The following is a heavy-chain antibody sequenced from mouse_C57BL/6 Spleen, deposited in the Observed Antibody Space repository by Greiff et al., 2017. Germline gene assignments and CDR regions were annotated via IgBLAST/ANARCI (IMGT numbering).Heavy chain of an antibody. V-gene: IGHV1-55*01. CDR3: ARSIYYDYDPAWFAY. CDR1: GYTFTSYW. Sequence: VQLQESGAELVKPGASVKMSCKASGYTFTSYWITWVKQRPGQGLEWIGDIYPGSGSTNYNEKFKSKATLTVDTSSSTAYMQLSSLTSEDSAVYYCARSIYYDYDPAWFAYWGQGTLVTVSA. CDR2: IYPGSGST. J-gene: IGHJ3*01. D-gene: IGHD2-4*01.